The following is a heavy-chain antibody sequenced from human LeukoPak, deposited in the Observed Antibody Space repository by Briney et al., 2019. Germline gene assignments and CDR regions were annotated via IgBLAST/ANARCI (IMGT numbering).Heavy chain of an antibody. D-gene: IGHD3-10*01. CDR2: IYHSGTT. J-gene: IGHJ4*02. V-gene: IGHV4-28*01. CDR1: GYSITSSSW. CDR3: ARKENVYYYFDY. Sequence: SETLSLTCAVSGYSITSSSWWGWIRQPPGKGLEWIGYIYHSGTTYYNPSLQSRVTMSVDTSKNQFSLKLSSVTAVDTAVYYCARKENVYYYFDYWGQGTPVTVSS.